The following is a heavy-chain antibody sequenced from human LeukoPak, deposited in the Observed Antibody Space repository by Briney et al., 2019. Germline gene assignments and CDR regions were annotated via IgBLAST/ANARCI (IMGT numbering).Heavy chain of an antibody. CDR3: ARQDDYGDYVS. Sequence: SETLSLTCTVSGGSISSYYWSWIRQPPGKGLEWIGYIYYSGSTNYNPSLKSRVTISVDTSKNQFSLKLSPVTAADTAVYYCARQDDYGDYVSWGQGTLVTVSS. V-gene: IGHV4-59*08. CDR2: IYYSGST. J-gene: IGHJ4*02. CDR1: GGSISSYY. D-gene: IGHD4-17*01.